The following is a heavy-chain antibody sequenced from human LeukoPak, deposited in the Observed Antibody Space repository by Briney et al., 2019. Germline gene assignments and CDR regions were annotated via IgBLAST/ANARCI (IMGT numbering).Heavy chain of an antibody. J-gene: IGHJ4*02. D-gene: IGHD6-25*01. CDR3: TRSLSGYDYSPDY. V-gene: IGHV3-74*03. Sequence: PGGSLRLSCAASGFTFSSYWMHWVRQAPGKGLVWVSRINSDGSITAYADSVKGRFTIYRDNAKNTLYLQMNSLRAEGTAVYYCTRSLSGYDYSPDYWGQGTLVTVSS. CDR1: GFTFSSYW. CDR2: INSDGSIT.